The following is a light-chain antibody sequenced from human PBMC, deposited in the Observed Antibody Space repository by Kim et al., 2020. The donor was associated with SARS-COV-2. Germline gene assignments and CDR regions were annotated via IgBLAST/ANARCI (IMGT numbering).Light chain of an antibody. V-gene: IGKV2-30*01. J-gene: IGKJ2*01. CDR2: KVS. Sequence: GQPAAISFSASQSRLFSDGNTYLKWFQQRPGHSPRSLIDKVSKRDSGVPDRFSGSGSGTDFTLKISRVEAEDVGVYYWMKGTHPYTFGQGTKLEI. CDR1: QSRLFSDGNTY. CDR3: MKGTHPYT.